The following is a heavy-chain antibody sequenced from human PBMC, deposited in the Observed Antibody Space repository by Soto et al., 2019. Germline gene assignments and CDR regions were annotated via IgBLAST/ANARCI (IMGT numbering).Heavy chain of an antibody. CDR1: GGSISTYY. CDR2: ISYNGHT. D-gene: IGHD3-3*01. Sequence: QVQLQESGPGLVKPSETLSLTCTVSGGSISTYYWSWIRQPPGKGLEWIGYISYNGHTNYNPSLESRVTISLDTSKSHFSLKLSSVSAADTAVYYCAGDGSGYDFWSAPYFFGYWGPGTLVTVSS. CDR3: AGDGSGYDFWSAPYFFGY. J-gene: IGHJ4*02. V-gene: IGHV4-59*01.